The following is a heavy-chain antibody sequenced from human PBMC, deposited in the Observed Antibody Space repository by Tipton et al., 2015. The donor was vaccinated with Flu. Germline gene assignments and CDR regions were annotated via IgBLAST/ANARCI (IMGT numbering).Heavy chain of an antibody. CDR1: GGSLSGYY. D-gene: IGHD5-12*01. J-gene: IGHJ4*02. CDR3: ARGGYSGYDFGYYFDS. V-gene: IGHV4-4*07. Sequence: TLSLTCTVSGGSLSGYYWSWIRQPAGKGLEWIGRIYTGGSSYYNPSPKSRVTMSVDTSKNQFSLKLDSMTAADTAVYLCARGGYSGYDFGYYFDSWGQGTLVTVST. CDR2: IYTGGSS.